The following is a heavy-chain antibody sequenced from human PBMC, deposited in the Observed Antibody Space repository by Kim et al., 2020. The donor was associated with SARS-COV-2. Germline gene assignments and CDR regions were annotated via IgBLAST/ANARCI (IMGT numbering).Heavy chain of an antibody. CDR2: ISYDGSNK. J-gene: IGHJ4*02. CDR1: GFTFSSYA. Sequence: GGSLRLSCAASGFTFSSYAMHWVRQAPGKGLEWVAVISYDGSNKYYADSVKGRFTISRDNSKNTLYLQMNSLRAEDTAVYYCAEGSAIAVVGSDTPAEQTKNDYWGQGTLVTVSS. V-gene: IGHV3-30-3*01. CDR3: AEGSAIAVVGSDTPAEQTKNDY. D-gene: IGHD6-19*01.